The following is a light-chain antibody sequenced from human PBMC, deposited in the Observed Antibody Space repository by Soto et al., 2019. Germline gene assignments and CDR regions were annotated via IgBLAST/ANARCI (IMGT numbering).Light chain of an antibody. J-gene: IGKJ1*01. V-gene: IGKV3-20*01. CDR1: QSVSTSY. CDR3: QRYGSSPSWT. CDR2: GAS. Sequence: ESVLTQSPGTLSLSPGERATLSCRASQSVSTSYLAWYQQKPGQAPRLLIYGASSRATGIPDRFSGSGSGTDFTLTINRLEPEDFAVYYCQRYGSSPSWTFGQGTRWIS.